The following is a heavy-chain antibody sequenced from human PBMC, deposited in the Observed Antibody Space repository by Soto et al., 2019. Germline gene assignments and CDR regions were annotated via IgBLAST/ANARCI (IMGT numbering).Heavy chain of an antibody. CDR3: ASICSSTSCPRGYFDY. CDR2: ISSSSSTI. J-gene: IGHJ4*02. CDR1: GFTFSSYS. Sequence: GGSLRLSCAASGFTFSSYSMNWVRQAPGKGLEWVSYISSSSSTIYYADSVKGRFTISRDNAKNSLYLQMNSLRAEDTAVYYCASICSSTSCPRGYFDYWGQGTLVTVSS. D-gene: IGHD2-2*01. V-gene: IGHV3-48*01.